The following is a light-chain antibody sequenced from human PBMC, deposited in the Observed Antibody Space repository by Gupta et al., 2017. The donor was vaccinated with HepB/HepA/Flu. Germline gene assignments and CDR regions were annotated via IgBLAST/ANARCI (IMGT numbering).Light chain of an antibody. V-gene: IGLV2-23*02. CDR3: CSYAGSTTYVV. J-gene: IGLJ2*01. Sequence: QPALTPPASVSGSPAQSITSSCTGTSSDVGSYNPVSWYQQHPGKAPKLMIYEVNKRPSGDSDRFSGSKSGNTASLTITGLQAEDEADYYCCSYAGSTTYVVFGGGTKLTVL. CDR2: EVN. CDR1: SSDVGSYNP.